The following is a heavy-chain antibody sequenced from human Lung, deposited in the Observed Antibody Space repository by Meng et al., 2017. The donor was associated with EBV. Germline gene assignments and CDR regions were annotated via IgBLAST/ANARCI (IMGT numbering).Heavy chain of an antibody. CDR1: GCSLSTGGGG. CDR2: IYWDDDK. V-gene: IGHV2-5*02. J-gene: IGHJ4*02. Sequence: QFTLKDSGPPLVKPTQTPTLTCTFSGCSLSTGGGGVGWIRQPPGKALEWLALIYWDDDKRYSPSLRSRLSITKDTSKNQVVLTMAKMDPVDTATYYCVHTTYRTWIVDDWGQGTLVTVSS. CDR3: VHTTYRTWIVDD. D-gene: IGHD2-15*01.